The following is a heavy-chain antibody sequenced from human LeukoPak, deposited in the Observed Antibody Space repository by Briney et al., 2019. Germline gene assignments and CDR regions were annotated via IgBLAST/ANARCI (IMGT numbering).Heavy chain of an antibody. Sequence: GRSLRLSCAASGFTFSNYGMHWVRQAPGKGLEWVALISYDGSHKSYADSVKGRSTISRDTPRNTLFLQMSSLRTEDTAVYYCAKDLRAFRGSGGPYVDNWGQGTLVTVSS. D-gene: IGHD3-10*01. J-gene: IGHJ4*02. CDR2: ISYDGSHK. CDR3: AKDLRAFRGSGGPYVDN. V-gene: IGHV3-30*18. CDR1: GFTFSNYG.